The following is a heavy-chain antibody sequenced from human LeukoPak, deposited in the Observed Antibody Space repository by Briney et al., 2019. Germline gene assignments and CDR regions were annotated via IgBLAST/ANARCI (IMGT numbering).Heavy chain of an antibody. V-gene: IGHV4-61*01. D-gene: IGHD3-22*01. J-gene: IGHJ5*02. CDR2: IYYSGST. Sequence: SETLSLTCTVSGGSVSSGSYYWSWIRQPPGKGLEWIGYIYYSGSTNYNPSLKSRVTISVDTSKNQFSLKLSSVTAADTAVYYCARMATMIVGSWFDPWGQGTLVTVSS. CDR3: ARMATMIVGSWFDP. CDR1: GGSVSSGSYY.